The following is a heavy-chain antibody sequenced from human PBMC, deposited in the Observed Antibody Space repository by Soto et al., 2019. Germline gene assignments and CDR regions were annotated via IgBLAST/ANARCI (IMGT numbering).Heavy chain of an antibody. CDR2: ISSNSPL. CDR3: ARDRGVLMQYYCMIPGGRNMDV. CDR1: GFTFSDCY. Sequence: PGGSLRLSCAASGFTFSDCYMKRVRQAPGKGLEWVSSISSNSPLYHADSVMARFTISRDNASNSLYLQTSSLRAEDTTIYYCARDRGVLMQYYCMIPGGRNMDVWGQGTTVTVSS. V-gene: IGHV3-11*04. D-gene: IGHD3-10*01. J-gene: IGHJ6*02.